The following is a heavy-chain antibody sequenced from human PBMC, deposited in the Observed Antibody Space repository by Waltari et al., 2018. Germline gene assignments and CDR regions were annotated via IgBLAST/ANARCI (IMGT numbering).Heavy chain of an antibody. Sequence: QVQLVESGGGVVQPGRSLRLSCAASGFTFSGYDMHWVRQVPGKGLEWVAVIWFDGSNKYYADSVKGRFTISRDNSKNTLYLQMHSLRAEDTAVYYCARAAPDEYYFDYWGQGTLVTVSS. V-gene: IGHV3-33*01. CDR3: ARAAPDEYYFDY. CDR1: GFTFSGYD. CDR2: IWFDGSNK. J-gene: IGHJ4*02.